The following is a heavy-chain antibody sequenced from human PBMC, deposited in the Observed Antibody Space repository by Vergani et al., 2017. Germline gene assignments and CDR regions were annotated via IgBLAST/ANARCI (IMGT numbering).Heavy chain of an antibody. CDR3: TTDYPLFFRRGVIPPPVDIVATTTDY. J-gene: IGHJ4*02. CDR1: GFTFSNAW. Sequence: EVQLVESGGGLVKPGGSLRLSCAASGFTFSNAWMSWVRQAPGKGLEWVGRIKSKTDGWTTDYAAPVNGRFTISRDDSKNTLYLQMNSLKTEDPAVYYCTTDYPLFFRRGVIPPPVDIVATTTDYWGQGTLVTVSS. V-gene: IGHV3-15*01. CDR2: IKSKTDGWTT. D-gene: IGHD5-12*01.